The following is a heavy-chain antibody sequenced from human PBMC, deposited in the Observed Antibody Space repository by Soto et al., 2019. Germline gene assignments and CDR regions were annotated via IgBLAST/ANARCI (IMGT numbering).Heavy chain of an antibody. CDR3: ARVISIAAAGTPTYADY. Sequence: QVQLVQSGAEVKKPGASVKVSCKASGYTFTSYGISWVRQAPGQGLEWMGWISAYNGNTNYAQKLQGRVTMTTDTSKSTAYMELRSLRSDDTAVYYCARVISIAAAGTPTYADYWGQGTLVTVSS. J-gene: IGHJ4*02. V-gene: IGHV1-18*01. CDR1: GYTFTSYG. D-gene: IGHD6-13*01. CDR2: ISAYNGNT.